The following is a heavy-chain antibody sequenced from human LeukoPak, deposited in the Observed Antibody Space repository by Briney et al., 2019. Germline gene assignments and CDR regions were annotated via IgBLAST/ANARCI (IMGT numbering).Heavy chain of an antibody. V-gene: IGHV4-30-4*01. CDR3: ARAPVYIGTYFDH. D-gene: IGHD1-26*01. CDR1: GGSINSGDYY. J-gene: IGHJ4*02. CDR2: SDYSGST. Sequence: PSQTLSLTCTVSGGSINSGDYYWSWIRQPPGRSLEWHGYSDYSGSTYYNPSLKSRLTISVDTSKNQVSLKLSSVTAADTAVYYCARAPVYIGTYFDHWGQGTLVTVSS.